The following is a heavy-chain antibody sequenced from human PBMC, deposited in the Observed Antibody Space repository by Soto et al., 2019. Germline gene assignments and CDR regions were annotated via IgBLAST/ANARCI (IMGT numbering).Heavy chain of an antibody. J-gene: IGHJ6*02. CDR2: IIPIFGTA. Sequence: GASVKVSCKASGGTFSSYAISWVRQAPGQGLEWMGGIIPIFGTANYAQKFQGRVTITADESTSTAYMELSSLRSEDTAVYYCARDKGYSGYEHYYYYGMDVWGQGTTVTVSS. CDR1: GGTFSSYA. D-gene: IGHD5-12*01. CDR3: ARDKGYSGYEHYYYYGMDV. V-gene: IGHV1-69*13.